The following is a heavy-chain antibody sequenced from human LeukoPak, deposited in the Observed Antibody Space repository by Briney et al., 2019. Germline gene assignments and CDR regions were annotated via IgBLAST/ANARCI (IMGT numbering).Heavy chain of an antibody. Sequence: GGSLRLSCAASGFTFSSYWMHWVRQAPGRGLVWVSRIHSDEIRTNYADSVTGRFTISRDYAKNTVYLQMNSLRNEDTAVYYCARGIYGDPVAFDYWGQGTLVTVSS. CDR1: GFTFSSYW. D-gene: IGHD4/OR15-4a*01. V-gene: IGHV3-74*01. J-gene: IGHJ4*02. CDR2: IHSDEIRT. CDR3: ARGIYGDPVAFDY.